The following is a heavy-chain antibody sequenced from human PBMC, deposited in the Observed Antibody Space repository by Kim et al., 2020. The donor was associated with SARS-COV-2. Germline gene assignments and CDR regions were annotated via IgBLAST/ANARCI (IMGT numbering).Heavy chain of an antibody. CDR3: ARAGCSSTSCYTGGYYFDY. V-gene: IGHV3-30-3*01. CDR1: GFTFSSYA. J-gene: IGHJ4*02. D-gene: IGHD2-2*02. Sequence: GGSLRLSCAASGFTFSSYAMHWVRQAPGKGLEWVAVISYDGSNKYYADSVKGRFTISRDNSKNTLYLQMNSLRAEDTAVYYCARAGCSSTSCYTGGYYFDYWGQGTLVTVSS. CDR2: ISYDGSNK.